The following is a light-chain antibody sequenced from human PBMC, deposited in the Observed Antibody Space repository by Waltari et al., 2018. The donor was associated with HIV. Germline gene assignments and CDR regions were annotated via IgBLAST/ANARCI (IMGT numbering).Light chain of an antibody. V-gene: IGLV1-47*01. Sequence: QSVLTQPPSASGTPGQRVTISCSGSSSNIGSNYVYWYQQLPGTAPKLLIDRSNPRPSGVPGRFSGSKSGTSASLAISWLRSEDEADYYCAAWDDSLSGHVVFGGGTKLTVL. CDR1: SSNIGSNY. J-gene: IGLJ2*01. CDR2: RSN. CDR3: AAWDDSLSGHVV.